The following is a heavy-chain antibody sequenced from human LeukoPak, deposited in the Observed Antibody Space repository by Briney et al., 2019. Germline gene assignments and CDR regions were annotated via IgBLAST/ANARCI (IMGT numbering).Heavy chain of an antibody. D-gene: IGHD5-12*01. CDR1: GFTFSTYT. CDR2: ISAGGDAT. CDR3: AKSRGIYDNSGWRTFDY. V-gene: IGHV3-23*01. J-gene: IGHJ4*02. Sequence: PGGSLRLSCAASGFTFSTYTLTWVRQAPGKGLEWVSIISAGGDATYYADSVNGRFIIFRDNPKNTLYLQINSLRAEDTAVYYCAKSRGIYDNSGWRTFDYWGQGTLVTVSS.